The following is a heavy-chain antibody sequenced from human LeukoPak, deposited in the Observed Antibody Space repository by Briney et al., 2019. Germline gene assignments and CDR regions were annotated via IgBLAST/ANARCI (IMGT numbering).Heavy chain of an antibody. CDR1: GYTFTGYY. V-gene: IGHV1-2*02. D-gene: IGHD5-12*01. Sequence: ASVKVSCKASGYTFTGYYMHWVRQAPGQGLEWMGWINPNSGGTNYAQKFQGRVTMTRDTSISTAYMELSRLRSDDTAVYYRARAGGYDRNWFDPWGQGTLVTVSS. J-gene: IGHJ5*02. CDR2: INPNSGGT. CDR3: ARAGGYDRNWFDP.